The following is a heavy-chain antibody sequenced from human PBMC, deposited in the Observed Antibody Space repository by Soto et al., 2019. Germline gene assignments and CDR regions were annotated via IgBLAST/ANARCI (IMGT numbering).Heavy chain of an antibody. D-gene: IGHD2-2*01. CDR1: GGTFSSYA. J-gene: IGHJ6*02. CDR2: IIPISGTA. Sequence: QVQLVQSGAEVKKPGSSVKVSCKASGGTFSSYAISWVRQAAGQGLEWMGGIIPISGTANYAQKLQGRVTITADESTSTAYMELSSLRSEDTAVYYCARSQGSSTSLEIYYYYYYGMDVWGQGTTVTVSS. CDR3: ARSQGSSTSLEIYYYYYYGMDV. V-gene: IGHV1-69*01.